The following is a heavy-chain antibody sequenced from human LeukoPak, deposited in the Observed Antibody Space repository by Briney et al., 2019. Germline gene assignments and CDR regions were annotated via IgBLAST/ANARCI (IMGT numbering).Heavy chain of an antibody. D-gene: IGHD4-23*01. CDR3: ARSNYGGNSIAFTSIDY. J-gene: IGHJ4*02. CDR2: IYYSGST. CDR1: GGSISSSSYY. Sequence: SETLSLTCTVSGGSISSSSYYWSWIRQPPGKGLEWIGYIYYSGSTNYNPSLKSRVTISVDTSKNQFSLKLSSVTAADTAVYYCARSNYGGNSIAFTSIDYWGQGTLVTVSS. V-gene: IGHV4-61*01.